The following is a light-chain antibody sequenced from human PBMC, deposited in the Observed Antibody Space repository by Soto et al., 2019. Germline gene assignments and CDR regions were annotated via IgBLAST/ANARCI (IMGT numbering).Light chain of an antibody. CDR3: SSYAGSTNSRV. CDR1: SSDVGGYNY. CDR2: EVS. V-gene: IGLV2-8*01. Sequence: QSVLTQPPSASGSPGQSVTISCTGTSSDVGGYNYVSWYQQHPGKAPKLMIYEVSKRPSGVPDRFSGSKSGNTASLTVSGLQAEDEADYYCSSYAGSTNSRVFGTGTKVHRP. J-gene: IGLJ1*01.